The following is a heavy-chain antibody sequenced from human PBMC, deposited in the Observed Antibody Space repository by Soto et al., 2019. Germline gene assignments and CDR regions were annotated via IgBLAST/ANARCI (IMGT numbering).Heavy chain of an antibody. CDR2: IYPSDSDT. J-gene: IGHJ4*02. V-gene: IGHV5-51*01. Sequence: GESLKISCKGSGYNFAGYWIAWVCQMPGKGLELMGIIYPSDSDTRYRPSFQGQVTISADKSISSAYLQWSSLRASDTAMYYCARGGVSTRTFDYWGQGTLVTVSS. D-gene: IGHD3-3*01. CDR3: ARGGVSTRTFDY. CDR1: GYNFAGYW.